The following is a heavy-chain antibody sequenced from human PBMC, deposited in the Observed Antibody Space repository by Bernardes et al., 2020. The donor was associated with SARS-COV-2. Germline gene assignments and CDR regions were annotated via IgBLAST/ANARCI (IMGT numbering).Heavy chain of an antibody. CDR2: VYTSGST. J-gene: IGHJ4*02. D-gene: IGHD6-13*01. CDR3: ARDGTYRSSWDY. Sequence: SETLSLTCTVSGGSIKSGRYYWSWIRQPAGKGLEWIGSVYTSGSTNYNPSLKSRVAISVDASKNQFSLILISVTAGDTAVYYCARDGTYRSSWDYWGQGALVTVSS. CDR1: GGSIKSGRYY. V-gene: IGHV4-61*02.